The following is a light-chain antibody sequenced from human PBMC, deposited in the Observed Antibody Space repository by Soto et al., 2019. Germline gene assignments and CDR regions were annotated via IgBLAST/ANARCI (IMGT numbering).Light chain of an antibody. CDR3: NSYTSSRTVV. CDR2: DVS. CDR1: SSDVGGYNY. Sequence: QSALTQPASVSGSPGQSITISCTGTSSDVGGYNYVSWYQQHPGKDPKLMIYDVSNRPSGVSNRFSGSKSGNTASRTISGLQAEDEADYYCNSYTSSRTVVFGGGTKVTVL. J-gene: IGLJ2*01. V-gene: IGLV2-14*03.